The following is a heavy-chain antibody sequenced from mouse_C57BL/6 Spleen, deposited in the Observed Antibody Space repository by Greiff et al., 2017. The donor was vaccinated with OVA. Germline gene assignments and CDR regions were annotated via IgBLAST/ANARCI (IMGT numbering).Heavy chain of an antibody. Sequence: EVHLVESGEGLVKPGGSLTLSCAASGFTFSSYAMSWVRQTPEKRLEWVAYISSGGDYIYYADTVKGRFTISRDNARNTLYLQMSSLKSEDTAMYYCTRDRNYSTFAYWGQGTLVTVSA. D-gene: IGHD2-12*01. J-gene: IGHJ3*01. CDR2: ISSGGDYI. V-gene: IGHV5-9-1*02. CDR3: TRDRNYSTFAY. CDR1: GFTFSSYA.